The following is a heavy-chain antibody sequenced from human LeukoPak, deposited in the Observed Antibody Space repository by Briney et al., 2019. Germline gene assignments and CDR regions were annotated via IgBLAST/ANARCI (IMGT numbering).Heavy chain of an antibody. V-gene: IGHV3-66*01. CDR2: ICSGGST. D-gene: IGHD3-3*01. Sequence: PGGSLRLSCAASGLTVSSTYMSWVRQTPGKGLEWVSVICSGGSTYYADSVKGRFTISRDNSKNTLYLQMTSLRAEDTAVYYCARDLLEWYFDYWGQGTLVTVSS. CDR3: ARDLLEWYFDY. CDR1: GLTVSSTY. J-gene: IGHJ4*02.